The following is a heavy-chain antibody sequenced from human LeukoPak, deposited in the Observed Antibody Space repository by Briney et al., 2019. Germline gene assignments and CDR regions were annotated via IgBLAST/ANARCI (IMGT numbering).Heavy chain of an antibody. J-gene: IGHJ5*02. Sequence: SETLSLTCSVSGVSISTYYWTWIRQPAGKGLEWIGRMYIGGTRNYNPSLKSRVTMSIDTSKNQFSLKLSSVTAADTAVYYCARDLPRENSYAYGFWFDPWGQGTLVTVSS. CDR1: GVSISTYY. V-gene: IGHV4-4*07. D-gene: IGHD3-16*01. CDR3: ARDLPRENSYAYGFWFDP. CDR2: MYIGGTR.